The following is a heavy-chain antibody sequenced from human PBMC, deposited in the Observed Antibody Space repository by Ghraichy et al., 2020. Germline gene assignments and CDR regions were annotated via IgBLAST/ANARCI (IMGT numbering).Heavy chain of an antibody. D-gene: IGHD6-13*01. CDR2: IYYSGTT. Sequence: SETLSLTCTVSGGSISSSSYYWGWIRQPPGKGLKWIGSIYYSGTTYYNPYLKSRVTITIDTSKNQFSLKLSSVTAADTALYYCARHVRVAAAVAYYFDYWGQGTLVTVSS. CDR3: ARHVRVAAAVAYYFDY. J-gene: IGHJ4*02. CDR1: GGSISSSSYY. V-gene: IGHV4-39*01.